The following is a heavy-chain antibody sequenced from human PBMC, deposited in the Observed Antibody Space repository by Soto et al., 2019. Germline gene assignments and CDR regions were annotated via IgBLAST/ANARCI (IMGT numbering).Heavy chain of an antibody. D-gene: IGHD2-15*01. J-gene: IGHJ3*02. CDR2: ITGSGADT. Sequence: GGSLRLSCAASGFTFSTYAMSWVRQAPGKGLEWVGVITGSGADTYYADSVKGRFTISRDNSKNTLYLQMNSLRAEDTAVYYCQSYCSGGSCYRTNAFAIWGKGILVTVSS. CDR3: QSYCSGGSCYRTNAFAI. V-gene: IGHV3-23*01. CDR1: GFTFSTYA.